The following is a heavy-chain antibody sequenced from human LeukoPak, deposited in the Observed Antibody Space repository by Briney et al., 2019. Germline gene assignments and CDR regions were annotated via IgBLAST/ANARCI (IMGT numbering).Heavy chain of an antibody. CDR2: IRYDGSNK. CDR3: AKGHQLPEEDAFDI. V-gene: IGHV3-30*02. D-gene: IGHD2-2*01. CDR1: GFTFSSYG. Sequence: GGSLGLSCAASGFTFSSYGMHWVRQAPGKGLEWVAFIRYDGSNKYYADSVKGRFTISRDNSKNTLYLQMNSLRAEDTAVYYCAKGHQLPEEDAFDIWGQGTMVTVSS. J-gene: IGHJ3*02.